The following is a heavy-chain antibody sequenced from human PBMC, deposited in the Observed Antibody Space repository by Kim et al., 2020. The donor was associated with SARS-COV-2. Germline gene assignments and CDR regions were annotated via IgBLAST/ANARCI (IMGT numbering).Heavy chain of an antibody. V-gene: IGHV3-30*03. CDR2: ISYDGSNK. J-gene: IGHJ1*01. CDR1: GVTFSSYG. Sequence: GGSLRLSCAASGVTFSSYGLHWVRQAPGKGLEWVAVISYDGSNKYYADSVKGRFTISRDNSKNTLYLQINSLRAEDTAVYYCATAMSAYCGQGTLGTVSS. CDR3: ATAMSAY. D-gene: IGHD3-3*01.